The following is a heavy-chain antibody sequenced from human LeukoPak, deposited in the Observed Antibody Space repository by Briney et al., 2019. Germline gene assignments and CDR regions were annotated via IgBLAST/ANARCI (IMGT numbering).Heavy chain of an antibody. CDR2: IIPIFGTA. CDR3: ARDSLFDIVVVPAAQATFYYHYGMDV. Sequence: SVKVSCKASGGTFSSYAISWVRQAPGQGLEWMGGIIPIFGTANYAQKFQGRVTITADKSTSTAYMELSSLRSEDTAVYYCARDSLFDIVVVPAAQATFYYHYGMDVWGKGTTVTVSS. D-gene: IGHD2-2*01. CDR1: GGTFSSYA. J-gene: IGHJ6*04. V-gene: IGHV1-69*06.